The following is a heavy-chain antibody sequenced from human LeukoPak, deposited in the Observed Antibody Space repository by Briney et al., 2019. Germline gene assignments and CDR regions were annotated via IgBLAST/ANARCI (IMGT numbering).Heavy chain of an antibody. CDR2: INPKNAGT. CDR1: GYTFTDHY. V-gene: IGHV1-2*02. Sequence: GASVKVSCKASGYTFTDHYMHWVRQAPGQGLEWMGWINPKNAGTNFAQRFQGRVTMTRDTSISTVYMELSRLRSDDTALYYCARTLYIAAVPGGFDYWGQGTLVTVSS. J-gene: IGHJ4*02. D-gene: IGHD6-13*01. CDR3: ARTLYIAAVPGGFDY.